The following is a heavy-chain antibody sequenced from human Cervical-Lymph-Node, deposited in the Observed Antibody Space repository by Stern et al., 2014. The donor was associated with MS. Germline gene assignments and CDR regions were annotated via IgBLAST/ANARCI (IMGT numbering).Heavy chain of an antibody. V-gene: IGHV2-5*02. Sequence: QITLKESGPTLVKPTQTLTLTCTFSGFSLSSSGVGVGWIRQPPGKALEWLALLYWDDDERTSPSLRSMLAITKETSKQQVGRTMTDMDPVDTATYYCAREVAAVVPFDYWGQGTLVTVSS. D-gene: IGHD6-13*01. J-gene: IGHJ4*02. CDR2: LYWDDDE. CDR3: AREVAAVVPFDY. CDR1: GFSLSSSGVG.